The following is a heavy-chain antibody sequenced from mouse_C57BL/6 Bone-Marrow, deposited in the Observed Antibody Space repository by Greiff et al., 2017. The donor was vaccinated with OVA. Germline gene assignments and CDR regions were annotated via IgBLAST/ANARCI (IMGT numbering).Heavy chain of an antibody. J-gene: IGHJ1*03. CDR1: GFTFSDYY. CDR2: INYDGSST. D-gene: IGHD1-1*01. CDR3: ARDRGVVAHWYFDV. Sequence: EVKVEESEGGLVQPGSSMKLSCTASGFTFSDYYMAWVRQVPEKGLEWVANINYDGSSTYYLDSLKSRFIISRDNAKNILYLQMSSLKSEDTATYYCARDRGVVAHWYFDVWGTGTTVTVSS. V-gene: IGHV5-16*01.